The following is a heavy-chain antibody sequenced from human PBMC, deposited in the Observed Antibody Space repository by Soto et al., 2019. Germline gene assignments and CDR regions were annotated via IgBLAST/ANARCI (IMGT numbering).Heavy chain of an antibody. CDR3: ARDKSEQNETWYFDL. CDR2: IYYSGST. Sequence: QVQLQESGPGLVKPSQTLSLTCTVSGGSISSGGYYWSWIRQHPGKGLEWIGYIYYSGSTYYNPSLNRRVTISVDTSKNQFSLKLSSVTAADTAVYYCARDKSEQNETWYFDLWGRGTLVTVSS. J-gene: IGHJ2*01. D-gene: IGHD1-1*01. CDR1: GGSISSGGYY. V-gene: IGHV4-31*03.